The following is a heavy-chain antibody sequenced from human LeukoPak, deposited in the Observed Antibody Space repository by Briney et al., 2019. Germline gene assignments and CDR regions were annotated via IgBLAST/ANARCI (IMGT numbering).Heavy chain of an antibody. CDR3: ARGVTIFGVAIKYYFDY. CDR1: GGPISSGSYY. V-gene: IGHV4-61*02. D-gene: IGHD3-3*01. CDR2: IYTSGST. Sequence: SQTLSLTCTVSGGPISSGSYYWSWIRQPAGKGLEWIGRIYTSGSTNYNPSLKSRVTISVDTSKNQFSLKLSSVTAADTAVYYCARGVTIFGVAIKYYFDYWGQGTLVTVSS. J-gene: IGHJ4*02.